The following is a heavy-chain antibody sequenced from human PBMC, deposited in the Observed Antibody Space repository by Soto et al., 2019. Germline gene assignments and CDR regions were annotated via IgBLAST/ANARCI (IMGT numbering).Heavy chain of an antibody. Sequence: PGGSLRLSCAASGFTFSSYGMHWVRQAPGKGLEWVAVISYDGSNKYYADSVKGRFTISRDNSKNTLYLQMNSLRAEDTAVYYCAKAGPCVFLECFNHYYYGMDVWGQGTTVTVSS. D-gene: IGHD3-3*01. CDR2: ISYDGSNK. V-gene: IGHV3-30*18. J-gene: IGHJ6*02. CDR1: GFTFSSYG. CDR3: AKAGPCVFLECFNHYYYGMDV.